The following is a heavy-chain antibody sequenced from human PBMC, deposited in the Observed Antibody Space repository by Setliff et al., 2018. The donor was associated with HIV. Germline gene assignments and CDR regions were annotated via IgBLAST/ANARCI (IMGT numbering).Heavy chain of an antibody. CDR3: ARASRWGTIPFDY. J-gene: IGHJ4*02. Sequence: SETLSLTCTVSGGYHSTGGYYWSWIRQHPGKGLAWIGYIYNSGGTYYNPSIKSRITMSIDTSKNQFSLKLNSVTAADTAVYFCARASRWGTIPFDYWGQGTLVTVSS. V-gene: IGHV4-31*03. CDR1: GGYHSTGGYY. D-gene: IGHD7-27*01. CDR2: IYNSGGT.